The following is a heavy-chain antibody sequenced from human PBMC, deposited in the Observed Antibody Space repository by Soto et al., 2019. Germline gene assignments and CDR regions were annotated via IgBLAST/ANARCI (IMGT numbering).Heavy chain of an antibody. CDR1: GFTFSSYA. D-gene: IGHD2-8*01. Sequence: GGSLRLSCAASGFTFSSYAMSWVRQAPGKGLEWVSAISGSGGSTYYADSVKGRFTISRDNSKNTLYLQMNSLRAEDTAVYYCAKDLEDIVLIVYALDYWGQGTLVTVSS. V-gene: IGHV3-23*01. CDR3: AKDLEDIVLIVYALDY. J-gene: IGHJ4*02. CDR2: ISGSGGST.